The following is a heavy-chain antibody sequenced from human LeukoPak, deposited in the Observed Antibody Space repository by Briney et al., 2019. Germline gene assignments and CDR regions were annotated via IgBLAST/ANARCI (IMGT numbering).Heavy chain of an antibody. CDR2: VRTDEHHK. D-gene: IGHD4-17*01. Sequence: PGGSLRLSCAPFGFTFSSYGMHWVRQAPGKGLEWVAAVRTDEHHKDYLDSVKGRFTISRDNSKNTVYLQMNSLRAEDTAVYYCARDNDVATVIEYWGQGTLVTVAS. J-gene: IGHJ4*02. CDR3: ARDNDVATVIEY. CDR1: GFTFSSYG. V-gene: IGHV3-33*08.